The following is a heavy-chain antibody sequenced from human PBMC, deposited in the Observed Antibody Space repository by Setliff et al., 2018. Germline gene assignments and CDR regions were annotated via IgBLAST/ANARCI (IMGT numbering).Heavy chain of an antibody. V-gene: IGHV4-38-2*01. Sequence: SETLSLTCGVSGSSVDSDYFWGWIRQPPGKGLEWIASFHQSSTNYYNPSLKSRVSISVDTTRNQISLTLNSLTAADTAVYYCARAQWELLRFEYWGQGTLVTVSS. CDR2: FHQSSTN. CDR1: GSSVDSDYF. D-gene: IGHD1-26*01. J-gene: IGHJ4*02. CDR3: ARAQWELLRFEY.